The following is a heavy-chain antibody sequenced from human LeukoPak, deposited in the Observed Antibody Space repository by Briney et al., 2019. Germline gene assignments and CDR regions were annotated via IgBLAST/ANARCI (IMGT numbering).Heavy chain of an antibody. D-gene: IGHD3-3*01. CDR1: GYTFTDYY. J-gene: IGHJ4*02. CDR2: INPHGGVT. V-gene: IGHV1-2*02. CDR3: ARDLLDFWSAPTYLDY. Sequence: ASVKVSCKASGYTFTDYYIHWVRQAPGQGLEWMASINPHGGVTNSAQEFQGRVTVTRDASISTAYLELSGLRSDDTAVYYCARDLLDFWSAPTYLDYWGQGTLVTVSS.